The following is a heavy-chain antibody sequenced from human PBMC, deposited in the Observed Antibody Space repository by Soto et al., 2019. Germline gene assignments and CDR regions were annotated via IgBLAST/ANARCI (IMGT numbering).Heavy chain of an antibody. D-gene: IGHD3-10*01. Sequence: EVQLVESGGGLVQPGGSLRLSCAASGFTFSSYWMHWVRQAPGKGLVWVSRINSDGSSTSYADSVKGRFTISRDNAKHTLYLQMNSLSAEDTAGYYCEKGGSGIMDVWGQGTTVTFAS. CDR2: INSDGSST. CDR1: GFTFSSYW. V-gene: IGHV3-74*01. J-gene: IGHJ6*01. CDR3: EKGGSGIMDV.